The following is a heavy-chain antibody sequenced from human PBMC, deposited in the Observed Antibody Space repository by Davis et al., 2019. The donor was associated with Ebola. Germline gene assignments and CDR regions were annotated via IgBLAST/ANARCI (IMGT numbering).Heavy chain of an antibody. Sequence: MPGGSLRLSCTVSGGSISSHYWSWLRQPPGKGLEWIGYIYSSGSTKYHPSLTSRVTISVDTSKNQFSLKLKSVTAADTAVYYCASTIFGVAIDRFDYWGQGHLVTVSS. CDR1: GGSISSHY. CDR3: ASTIFGVAIDRFDY. V-gene: IGHV4-4*09. CDR2: IYSSGST. D-gene: IGHD3-3*01. J-gene: IGHJ4*02.